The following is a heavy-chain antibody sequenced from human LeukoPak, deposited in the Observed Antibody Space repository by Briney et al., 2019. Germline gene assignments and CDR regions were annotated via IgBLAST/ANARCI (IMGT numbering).Heavy chain of an antibody. CDR2: IYYSGTT. J-gene: IGHJ4*02. V-gene: IGHV4-59*13. CDR3: ARGGASSRYLNS. Sequence: SETLSLTCTVSGGSISSYYWSWIRQPPGKGLEWIGYIYYSGTTNYNPSLKGRVTMSVDTSKNQFSLKLNSVTAADTAVYYCARGGASSRYLNSWGPGTLVTVSS. CDR1: GGSISSYY. D-gene: IGHD6-13*01.